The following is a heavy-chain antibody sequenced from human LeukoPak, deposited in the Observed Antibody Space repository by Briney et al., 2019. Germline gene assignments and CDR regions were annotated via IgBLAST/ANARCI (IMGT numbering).Heavy chain of an antibody. Sequence: SETLSLTCAVYGGSFSGYYWSWIRQPPGKGLEWIGEINHSGSTNYNPSLKSRVTISVDTSKNQFSLKLSSVTAADTAVHYCARDCIFGVGQYGMDVWGQGTTVTVSS. CDR2: INHSGST. V-gene: IGHV4-34*01. CDR3: ARDCIFGVGQYGMDV. CDR1: GGSFSGYY. D-gene: IGHD3-3*01. J-gene: IGHJ6*02.